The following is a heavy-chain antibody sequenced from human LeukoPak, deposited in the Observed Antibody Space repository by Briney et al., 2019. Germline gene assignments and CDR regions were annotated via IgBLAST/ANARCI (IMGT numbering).Heavy chain of an antibody. D-gene: IGHD5-18*01. J-gene: IGHJ4*02. CDR2: ISGSGGST. V-gene: IGHV3-23*01. CDR1: GSTFSSYS. CDR3: AKRDRYSYGYFDY. Sequence: GGSLRLSCAASGSTFSSYSMNWVRQAPGKGLEWVSAISGSGGSTYYADSVKGRFTISRDNSKNTLYLQMNSLRAEDTAVYYCAKRDRYSYGYFDYWGQGTLVTVSS.